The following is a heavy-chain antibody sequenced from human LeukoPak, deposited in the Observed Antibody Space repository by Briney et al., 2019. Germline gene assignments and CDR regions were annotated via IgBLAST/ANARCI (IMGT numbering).Heavy chain of an antibody. CDR2: INHSGST. CDR3: AREGVGATTDY. D-gene: IGHD1-26*01. J-gene: IGHJ4*02. Sequence: SSETLSLTCAVYGGSFSGYYWSWIRQPPGKGLEWIGEINHSGSTNYNPSLKSRVTISVDTSKNQFSLKLSSVTAADTAVYYCAREGVGATTDYWGQGTLVTVSS. CDR1: GGSFSGYY. V-gene: IGHV4-34*01.